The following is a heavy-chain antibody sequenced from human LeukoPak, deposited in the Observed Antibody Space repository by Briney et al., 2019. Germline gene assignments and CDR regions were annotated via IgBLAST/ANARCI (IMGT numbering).Heavy chain of an antibody. V-gene: IGHV3-23*01. Sequence: GVSLTLSCVASGFTFSRYAMSWVRQAPGKGLEWVSAISGSGGSAYYADSVKGRFTISRDNSKNTLYLQMNSLRAEDTAVYYCTKGSGLTIFGMAGHAFDIWGQGTMVTVSP. CDR3: TKGSGLTIFGMAGHAFDI. CDR2: ISGSGGSA. D-gene: IGHD3-3*01. CDR1: GFTFSRYA. J-gene: IGHJ3*02.